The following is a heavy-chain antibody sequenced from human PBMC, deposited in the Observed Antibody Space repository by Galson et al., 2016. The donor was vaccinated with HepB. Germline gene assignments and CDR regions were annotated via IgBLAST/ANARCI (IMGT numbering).Heavy chain of an antibody. Sequence: QSGAEVKKPGESLKISCKASGYTFTSYVMHWVRQAPGQRLEWMAWINACNGNRKYSQKFQGRVTITSDASASTAYMELSSLRSEDTAVYYCAVGIRWLFLANWGQGTLVTVSS. CDR1: GYTFTSYV. D-gene: IGHD3-22*01. J-gene: IGHJ4*02. CDR3: AVGIRWLFLAN. CDR2: INACNGNR. V-gene: IGHV1-3*01.